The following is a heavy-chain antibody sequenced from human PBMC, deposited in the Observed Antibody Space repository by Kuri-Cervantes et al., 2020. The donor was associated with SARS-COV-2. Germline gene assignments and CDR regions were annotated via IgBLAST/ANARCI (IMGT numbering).Heavy chain of an antibody. D-gene: IGHD5-12*01. CDR3: ARDSRWLREFDY. Sequence: ASVKVSCKASGYTFTSYDINWVRQATGQGLEWMGWMNPNSGNTGYAQKFQGRVTMTRDTSISTAYMELSRLRSDDTAVYYCARDSRWLREFDYWGQGTLVTVSS. V-gene: IGHV1-8*01. CDR1: GYTFTSYD. J-gene: IGHJ4*02. CDR2: MNPNSGNT.